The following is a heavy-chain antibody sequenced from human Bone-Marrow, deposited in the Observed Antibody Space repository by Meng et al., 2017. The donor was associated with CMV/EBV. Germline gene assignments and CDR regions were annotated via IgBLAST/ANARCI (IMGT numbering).Heavy chain of an antibody. D-gene: IGHD3-3*01. CDR2: TYYRSKWYN. CDR3: ARGTMDQDDFWSGYLFDY. V-gene: IGHV6-1*01. Sequence: NSAAWNWIRQSTSRGLEWLGRTYYRSKWYNDYAVSVKSRITINPDTSKNQFSLQLNSVTPEDTAVYYCARGTMDQDDFWSGYLFDYWGQGTLVTVSS. J-gene: IGHJ4*02. CDR1: NSAA.